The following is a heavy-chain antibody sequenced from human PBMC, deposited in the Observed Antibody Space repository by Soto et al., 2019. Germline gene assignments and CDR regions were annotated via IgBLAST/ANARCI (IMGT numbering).Heavy chain of an antibody. CDR3: ASLNDYGDYYFDY. V-gene: IGHV4-59*08. D-gene: IGHD4-17*01. CDR2: ICYSGST. Sequence: SETLSLTCTVSGGSISSYYWSWIRQPPGKGLEWIGYICYSGSTNYNPSLKSRVTISVDTSKNQFSLKLSSVTAADTAVYYCASLNDYGDYYFDYWGQGTLVTVSS. CDR1: GGSISSYY. J-gene: IGHJ4*02.